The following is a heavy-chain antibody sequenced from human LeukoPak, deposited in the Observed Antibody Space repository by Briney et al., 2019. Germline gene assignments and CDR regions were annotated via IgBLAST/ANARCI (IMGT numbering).Heavy chain of an antibody. V-gene: IGHV1-2*02. Sequence: ASVKVSCKASGYTFTGYYMHWVRQAPGQGLEWMGWINPNSGGTNYAQKFQGRVTMTRDTSISTAYMELSRLRSDDTAVYYCARGQYYDILTGIDSHYYFDYWGQGTLVTVSS. CDR3: ARGQYYDILTGIDSHYYFDY. J-gene: IGHJ4*02. D-gene: IGHD3-9*01. CDR2: INPNSGGT. CDR1: GYTFTGYY.